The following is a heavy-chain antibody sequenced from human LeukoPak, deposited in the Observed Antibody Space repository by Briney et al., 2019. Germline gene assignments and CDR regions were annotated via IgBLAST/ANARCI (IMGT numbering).Heavy chain of an antibody. Sequence: PGGSLRLSCAASGFTFSSYAMSWVRQAPGKGLEWVSLISGDGGSTFYADSVKGRFSISRDNSKNSLYLQMNSLRPEDTAMYYCAKESGKFDYWGQGTLVAVSS. CDR1: GFTFSSYA. CDR2: ISGDGGST. V-gene: IGHV3-43*02. J-gene: IGHJ4*02. CDR3: AKESGKFDY.